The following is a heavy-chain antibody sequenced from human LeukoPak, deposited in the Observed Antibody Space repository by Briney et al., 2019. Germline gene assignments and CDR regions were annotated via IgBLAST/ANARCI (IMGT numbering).Heavy chain of an antibody. Sequence: PGGSLRLSCAASGFTFSDYFMSWIRQAPGKGLEWVSYISTRVSYISSSGSNVYYADSVKGRFTISRDNAKNSVYLQMNSLRAEDTAVYYCASPIIAVAGPDYWGQGTLVTVSS. D-gene: IGHD6-19*01. J-gene: IGHJ4*02. CDR3: ASPIIAVAGPDY. CDR1: GFTFSDYF. CDR2: ISTRVSYISSSGSNV. V-gene: IGHV3-11*01.